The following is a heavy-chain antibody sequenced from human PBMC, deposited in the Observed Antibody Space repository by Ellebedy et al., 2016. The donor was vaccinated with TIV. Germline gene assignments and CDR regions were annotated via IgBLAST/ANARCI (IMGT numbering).Heavy chain of an antibody. CDR1: GRTSTTYW. Sequence: PGGSLRLSCKGSGRTSTTYWISWVRQMPGKGLEWMGRLDPSDSNANYNPSFQGHVTIAADESTNTVYLRWSSLKASDTGTYFCATHVASAAGGIEGYFQYWGQGTMVIVSS. V-gene: IGHV5-10-1*01. CDR3: ATHVASAAGGIEGYFQY. D-gene: IGHD6-13*01. J-gene: IGHJ1*01. CDR2: LDPSDSNA.